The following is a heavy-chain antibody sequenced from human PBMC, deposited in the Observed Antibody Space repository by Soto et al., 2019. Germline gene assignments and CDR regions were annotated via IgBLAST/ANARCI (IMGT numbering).Heavy chain of an antibody. V-gene: IGHV2-5*02. Sequence: GSGPALVNPTQTLTLTFTFSVFSLSTRGVGVGWIRQPPGKALEWLALIYWDDDKRDSPFLKSRLTITKDTSKNQVVLTMTNMDPVDTATYYCAHSPYSSSSYYFDYWGQGTLVTVSS. CDR1: VFSLSTRGVG. D-gene: IGHD6-6*01. CDR2: IYWDDDK. CDR3: AHSPYSSSSYYFDY. J-gene: IGHJ4*02.